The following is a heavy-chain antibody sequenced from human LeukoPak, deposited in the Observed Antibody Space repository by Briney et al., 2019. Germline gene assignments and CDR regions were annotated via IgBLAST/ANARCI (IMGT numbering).Heavy chain of an antibody. CDR2: INSDGSNT. CDR1: GFSFSSYW. D-gene: IGHD3-10*01. CDR3: ARDFHRGQYFDY. J-gene: IGHJ4*02. V-gene: IGHV3-74*01. Sequence: VGSLRLSCAASGFSFSSYWMHWVRQAPGEGLLWVSRINSDGSNTNYADSVKGRFTISRDNAKNTLYLQVNSLRAEDTSVHYCARDFHRGQYFDYWGQGTLVTVSS.